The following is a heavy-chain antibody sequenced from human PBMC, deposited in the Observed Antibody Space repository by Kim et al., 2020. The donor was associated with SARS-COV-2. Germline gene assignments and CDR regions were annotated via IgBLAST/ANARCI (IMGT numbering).Heavy chain of an antibody. D-gene: IGHD3-22*01. V-gene: IGHV3-48*02. Sequence: VKGRFTTSRDNAKNSLYLQMNSLRDEDTAVYYCARVHTYYYDSSGYHLDYWGQGTLVTVSS. CDR3: ARVHTYYYDSSGYHLDY. J-gene: IGHJ4*02.